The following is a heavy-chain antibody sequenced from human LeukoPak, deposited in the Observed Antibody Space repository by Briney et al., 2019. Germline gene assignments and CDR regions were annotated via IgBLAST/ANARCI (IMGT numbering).Heavy chain of an antibody. CDR2: IIPILGIA. J-gene: IGHJ5*02. Sequence: ASVKVSCKASGGTFSSYAISWVRQAPGQGLEWMGRIIPILGIANYAQKFQGRVTITADKSTSTAHMELSSLRSEDTAVYYCARDDYCSGGSCYSSGSWGQGTLVTVSS. CDR3: ARDDYCSGGSCYSSGS. V-gene: IGHV1-69*04. D-gene: IGHD2-15*01. CDR1: GGTFSSYA.